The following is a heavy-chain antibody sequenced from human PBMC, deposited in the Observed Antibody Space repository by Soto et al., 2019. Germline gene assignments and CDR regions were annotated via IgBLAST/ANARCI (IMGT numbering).Heavy chain of an antibody. D-gene: IGHD3-10*01. CDR2: IWYDGSNK. CDR1: GFTFSNYG. CDR3: AAGEPLNY. J-gene: IGHJ4*02. V-gene: IGHV3-33*01. Sequence: QMQLVESGGGVVQPRRSLRLSCAASGFTFSNYGMHWVRQAPGKGLEWVAIIWYDGSNKYYADSVKGRFTISRDNSKNTVYLQMNSLRAEDTAMYFCAAGEPLNYRGQGTLVTVSS.